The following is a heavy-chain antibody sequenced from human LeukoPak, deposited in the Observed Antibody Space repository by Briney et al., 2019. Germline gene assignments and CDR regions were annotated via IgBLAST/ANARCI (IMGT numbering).Heavy chain of an antibody. Sequence: PGGSLRLSCAASGFTFSSYAMCWVRQAPGKGLEWVSTISAAGGITYYADSVKGRFTISRDNSKNTLFLQMSSLRAEDTAVYYCAGYYCSSGTCRKYLDYWGQGTLVTVSS. J-gene: IGHJ4*02. CDR1: GFTFSSYA. CDR2: ISAAGGIT. V-gene: IGHV3-23*01. D-gene: IGHD2-15*01. CDR3: AGYYCSSGTCRKYLDY.